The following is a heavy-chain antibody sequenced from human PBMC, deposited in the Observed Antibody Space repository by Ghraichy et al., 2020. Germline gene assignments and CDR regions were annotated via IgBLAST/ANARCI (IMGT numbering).Heavy chain of an antibody. CDR1: GYTFTSYY. CDR2: INPNSGGT. V-gene: IGHV1-2*02. D-gene: IGHD2-15*01. J-gene: IGHJ4*02. Sequence: ASVKVSCKASGYTFTSYYMHWVRQAPGQGLEWMGWINPNSGGTNYAQKFQGRVTMTRDTSTSIAYMELSRLRSDDTAVYYCASLGYWSGGSCYGFDYWGQGTLVTVSS. CDR3: ASLGYWSGGSCYGFDY.